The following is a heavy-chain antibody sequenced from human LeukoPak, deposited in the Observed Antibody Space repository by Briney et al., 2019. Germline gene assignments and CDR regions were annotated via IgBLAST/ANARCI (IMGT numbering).Heavy chain of an antibody. D-gene: IGHD6-19*01. CDR2: IIPIVGEA. V-gene: IGHV1-69*05. J-gene: IGHJ2*01. Sequence: SVKVSCKASGGTFSSYAISWVRQAPGQGLEWMGGIIPIVGEAKYAKKFQGRATITTEESTRTAYSELSSPRSEDTALYYCARGSYSSGWYVGWYFDLWGRGTLVTVSS. CDR1: GGTFSSYA. CDR3: ARGSYSSGWYVGWYFDL.